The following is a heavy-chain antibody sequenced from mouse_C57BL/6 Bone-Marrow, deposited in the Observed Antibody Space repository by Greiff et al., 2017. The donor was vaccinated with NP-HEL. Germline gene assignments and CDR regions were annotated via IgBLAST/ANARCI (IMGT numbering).Heavy chain of an antibody. J-gene: IGHJ4*01. V-gene: IGHV1-80*01. Sequence: VQLQQSGAELVKPGASVKISCKASGYAFSSYWMNWVKERPGKGLEWIGQIYPGDGDTKYNGKFKGKATLTADKSSSTAYMQVSSLTSEDSAVYVCARGDYGSSRFGYAMDYWGQGTLVTVSS. D-gene: IGHD1-1*01. CDR2: IYPGDGDT. CDR1: GYAFSSYW. CDR3: ARGDYGSSRFGYAMDY.